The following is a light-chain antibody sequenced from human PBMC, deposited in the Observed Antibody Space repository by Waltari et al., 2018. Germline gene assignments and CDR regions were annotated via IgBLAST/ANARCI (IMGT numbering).Light chain of an antibody. J-gene: IGKJ1*01. V-gene: IGKV3-20*01. CDR2: DAS. Sequence: EIVLTQSPGTLSLSPGERATLSCRASQSVSRYLVWYQQKPGQAPRLPIYDASTRATGIPDRFSGSGSGTDFSLTISRLEPEDFAVYYCQKYGSLPATFGQGTKVEIK. CDR3: QKYGSLPAT. CDR1: QSVSRY.